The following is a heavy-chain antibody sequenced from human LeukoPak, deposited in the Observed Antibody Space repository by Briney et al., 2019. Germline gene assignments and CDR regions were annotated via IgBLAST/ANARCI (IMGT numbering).Heavy chain of an antibody. CDR3: AREGIAAAGTGGNYFDY. CDR1: GGTFSSYA. J-gene: IGHJ4*02. Sequence: SVKVSCKASGGTFSSYAIGWVRQAPGQGLEWMGGIIPIFGTANYAQKFQGRVTITADESTSTAYMELSSLRSEDTAVYYCAREGIAAAGTGGNYFDYWGQGTLVTVSS. D-gene: IGHD6-13*01. CDR2: IIPIFGTA. V-gene: IGHV1-69*13.